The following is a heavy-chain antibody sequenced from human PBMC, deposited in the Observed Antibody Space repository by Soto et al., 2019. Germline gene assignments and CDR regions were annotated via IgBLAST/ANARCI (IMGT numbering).Heavy chain of an antibody. CDR1: GFSLSSTRMA. V-gene: IGHV2-5*02. CDR2: IYRDDDK. Sequence: QITLKESGPPLVKPTQTLTLTCTFSGFSLSSTRMAVGWIRQPPGKALEWLALIYRDDDKRYSPFLKSRLTITKDTTKNQVVLTMSNMDPVDTARYYCAHIVVAGLGYYFDYWGQGTLVTVSS. CDR3: AHIVVAGLGYYFDY. D-gene: IGHD6-19*01. J-gene: IGHJ4*02.